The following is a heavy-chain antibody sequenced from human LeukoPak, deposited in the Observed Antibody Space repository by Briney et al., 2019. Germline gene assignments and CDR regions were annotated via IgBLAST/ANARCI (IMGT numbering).Heavy chain of an antibody. D-gene: IGHD3-10*01. J-gene: IGHJ4*02. V-gene: IGHV1-69*13. Sequence: GASVKVSCKASGGTFSSYAISWVQQAPGQGLEWMGGIIPIFGTANYAQKFQGRVTITADESTSTAYMELSSLRSEDTAVYYCASGEGFGELLYLYWGQGTLVTVSS. CDR3: ASGEGFGELLYLY. CDR2: IIPIFGTA. CDR1: GGTFSSYA.